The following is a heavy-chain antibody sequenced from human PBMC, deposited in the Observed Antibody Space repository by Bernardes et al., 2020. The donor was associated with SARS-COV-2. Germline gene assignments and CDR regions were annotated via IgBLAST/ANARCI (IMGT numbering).Heavy chain of an antibody. CDR1: GFTFSDYY. CDR3: ASERGVVGIAAAGTVDY. Sequence: SLRLSCAASGFTFSDYYMRCTRQAPGKGLAWVSYISSSGSTIHYADPLQGRLTISRDNAKNSLYLQMNSLRAEDTAVYYCASERGVVGIAAAGTVDYWSQGTLVTVSS. J-gene: IGHJ4*02. V-gene: IGHV3-11*01. D-gene: IGHD6-13*01. CDR2: ISSSGSTI.